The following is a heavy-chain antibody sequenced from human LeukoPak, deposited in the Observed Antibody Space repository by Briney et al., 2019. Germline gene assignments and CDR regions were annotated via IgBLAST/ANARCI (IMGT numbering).Heavy chain of an antibody. J-gene: IGHJ4*02. CDR2: ISSNGGST. D-gene: IGHD6-13*01. CDR1: GFTFSSYA. V-gene: IGHV3-64*01. CDR3: ARDLSRYSSSWYYLY. Sequence: GGSLRLSCAASGFTFSSYAMHWVRQAPGKGLEYVSSISSNGGSTYYANSVKGRFTISRDNSKNTLYLQMGSLRAEDMAVYYCARDLSRYSSSWYYLYWGQGTLVTVSS.